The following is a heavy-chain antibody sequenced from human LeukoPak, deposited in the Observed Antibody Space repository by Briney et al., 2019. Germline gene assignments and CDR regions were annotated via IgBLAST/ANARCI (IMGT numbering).Heavy chain of an antibody. CDR2: ISGDAVTS. J-gene: IGHJ6*02. Sequence: GGSLRLSCAASGFTFKNYAMNWVRQSPGQGLEWVSTISGDAVTSWYADSVKGRFTVSRDNSKNIVFLQMNSLRAEDTAVYYCARGGIYYFYGMDVWGQGTTVTVSS. CDR1: GFTFKNYA. CDR3: ARGGIYYFYGMDV. V-gene: IGHV3-23*01. D-gene: IGHD3-10*01.